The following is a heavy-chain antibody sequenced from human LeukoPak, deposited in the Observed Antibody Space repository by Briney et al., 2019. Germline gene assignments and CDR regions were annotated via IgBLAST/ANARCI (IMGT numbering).Heavy chain of an antibody. Sequence: SVKVSCKASGGTFISYAISWVRQAPGQGLEWMGGIIPIFGTANYAQKFQGRVTITADESTSTAYMELSSLRSEDTAVYYCASSKLPDTYYYFDYWGQGTLVTVSS. CDR2: IIPIFGTA. D-gene: IGHD1-14*01. J-gene: IGHJ4*02. V-gene: IGHV1-69*13. CDR3: ASSKLPDTYYYFDY. CDR1: GGTFISYA.